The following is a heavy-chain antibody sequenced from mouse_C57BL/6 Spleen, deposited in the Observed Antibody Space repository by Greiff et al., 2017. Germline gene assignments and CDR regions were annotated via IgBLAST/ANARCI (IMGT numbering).Heavy chain of an antibody. D-gene: IGHD2-5*01. CDR2: INPNNGGT. Sequence: EVQLQQSGPELVKPGASVKISCKASGYTFTDYYMNWVKQSHGKSLEWIGDINPNNGGTSYNQKFKGKATLTVDKSSSTAYMELRSLTSEDSAVYYCARDEYSNSYAMDYWGQGTSVTVSS. CDR1: GYTFTDYY. CDR3: ARDEYSNSYAMDY. J-gene: IGHJ4*01. V-gene: IGHV1-26*01.